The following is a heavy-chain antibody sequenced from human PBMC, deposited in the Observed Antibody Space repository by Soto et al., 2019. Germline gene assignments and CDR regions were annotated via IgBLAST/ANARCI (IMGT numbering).Heavy chain of an antibody. J-gene: IGHJ6*02. CDR3: AKSRDSYNFDFYYGMDV. V-gene: IGHV3-30*18. D-gene: IGHD1-1*01. Sequence: QVQLVESGGGVVQPGTSLRLSCAASGFTFSNYGMHWVRQTPGKGLEWVALILYDGSNEYYADSVKGRFTISRDNSKNKLYLQVSSLRAEDTAVYYCAKSRDSYNFDFYYGMDVWGQGTSVTVSS. CDR2: ILYDGSNE. CDR1: GFTFSNYG.